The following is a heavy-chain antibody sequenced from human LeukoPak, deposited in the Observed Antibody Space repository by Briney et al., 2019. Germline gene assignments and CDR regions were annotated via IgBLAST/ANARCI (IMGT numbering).Heavy chain of an antibody. Sequence: GRSLRLSCAASGFTFSSYGMHWVRQAPGKGLEWVATMSFDVNNKYYADSVRGRFTISRDNSKNTLYLQMNSLRAEDTAVYSCARGYCTSSSCYNDYWGQGTLVTVSS. CDR3: ARGYCTSSSCYNDY. CDR2: MSFDVNNK. CDR1: GFTFSSYG. D-gene: IGHD2-2*02. V-gene: IGHV3-30*19. J-gene: IGHJ4*02.